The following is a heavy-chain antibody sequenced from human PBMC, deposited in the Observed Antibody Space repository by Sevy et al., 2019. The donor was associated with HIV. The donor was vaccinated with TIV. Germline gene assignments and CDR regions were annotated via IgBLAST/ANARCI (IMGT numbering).Heavy chain of an antibody. V-gene: IGHV3-21*01. CDR2: ISSSSSYI. CDR3: ARERGIVVVVAATHDAFDI. J-gene: IGHJ3*02. Sequence: GGSLRLSCAASGFTFSSYSMNWVRQAPGKGLEWVSSISSSSSYIYYADSVKGRFTISRDIAKNSLYLQMNSLRAEDTAVYYCARERGIVVVVAATHDAFDIWGQGTMVTVSS. D-gene: IGHD2-15*01. CDR1: GFTFSSYS.